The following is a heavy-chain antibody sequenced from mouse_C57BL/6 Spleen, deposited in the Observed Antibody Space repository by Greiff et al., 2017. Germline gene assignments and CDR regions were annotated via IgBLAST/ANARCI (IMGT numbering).Heavy chain of an antibody. D-gene: IGHD1-1*01. CDR2: IYPGSGST. CDR1: GYTFTSYW. J-gene: IGHJ2*01. CDR3: AIFPFITTVVDFDY. Sequence: QVQLQQPGAELVKPGASVKMSCKASGYTFTSYWITWVKQRPGQGLEWIGDIYPGSGSTNYNEKFKSKATLTVDTSSSTAYMQRSSLTSEDSAVYYCAIFPFITTVVDFDYWGQGTTLTVSS. V-gene: IGHV1-55*01.